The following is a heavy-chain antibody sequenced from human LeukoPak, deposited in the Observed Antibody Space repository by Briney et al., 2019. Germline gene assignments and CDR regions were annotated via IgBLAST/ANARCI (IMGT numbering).Heavy chain of an antibody. Sequence: GGSLRLSCAASGFTFSSYAMHWVRQAPGKGLEWVAVISYDGSNKYYADSVKGRFTISRDNSKNTLYLQMNSLRAEDTAVYYCARVAFRSIAYNWFDPWGQGTLVTVSS. CDR1: GFTFSSYA. V-gene: IGHV3-30*01. J-gene: IGHJ5*02. CDR3: ARVAFRSIAYNWFDP. D-gene: IGHD6-6*01. CDR2: ISYDGSNK.